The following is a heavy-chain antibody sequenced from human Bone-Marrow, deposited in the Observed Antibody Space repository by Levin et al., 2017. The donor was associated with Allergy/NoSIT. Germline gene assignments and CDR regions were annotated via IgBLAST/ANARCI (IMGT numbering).Heavy chain of an antibody. D-gene: IGHD3-10*01. Sequence: GGSLRLSCAASGFTFSDYAMTWVRQAPGKGLEWVSGVYPAGDTTYYADSVKGRFAVSKDNANNMFYLHMNSLRAEDTAMYFCVKDFSRMDRGIFFDDWGQGTLVTVSS. CDR1: GFTFSDYA. J-gene: IGHJ4*02. V-gene: IGHV3-23*01. CDR3: VKDFSRMDRGIFFDD. CDR2: VYPAGDTT.